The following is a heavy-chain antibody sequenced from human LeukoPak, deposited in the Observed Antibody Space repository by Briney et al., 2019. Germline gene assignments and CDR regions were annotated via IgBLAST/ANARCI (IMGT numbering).Heavy chain of an antibody. CDR3: AKDRGGSYFGDAFDI. D-gene: IGHD1-26*01. J-gene: IGHJ3*02. Sequence: GRSLRLSCAASGFTFSSYGMHWVRRAPGKGLEWVAVIWYDGSNKYYADSVKGRFTISRDNSKNTLYLQMNSLRAEDTAVYYCAKDRGGSYFGDAFDIWGQGTMVTVSS. CDR1: GFTFSSYG. V-gene: IGHV3-33*06. CDR2: IWYDGSNK.